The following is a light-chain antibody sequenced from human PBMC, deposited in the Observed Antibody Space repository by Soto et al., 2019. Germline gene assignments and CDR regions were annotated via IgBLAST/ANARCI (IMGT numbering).Light chain of an antibody. Sequence: EIVMTQSPATLSVSPGERATLSCWASETCATNLGWYQQKPGQTPRLLISGASTRAAGISDRFRGSGSGTEFTLTISSLRSEDSAIYYCQQYFEWPPMTFGQGTKVDIK. V-gene: IGKV3-15*01. CDR1: ETCATN. CDR3: QQYFEWPPMT. CDR2: GAS. J-gene: IGKJ1*01.